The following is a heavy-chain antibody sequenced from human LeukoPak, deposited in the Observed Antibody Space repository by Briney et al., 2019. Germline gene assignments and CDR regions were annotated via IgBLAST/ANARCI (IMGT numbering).Heavy chain of an antibody. CDR3: ARDQEWELLAGAFSDY. CDR2: IYITGST. V-gene: IGHV4-4*07. Sequence: SETLSLTCTVSGGSITSYYWSWIRQSAGKGLEWIGRIYITGSTTYNPSLKSRVTMSLDTSKNQFSLKLSSVTAADTAVYYCARDQEWELLAGAFSDYWGQGTLVTVSS. J-gene: IGHJ4*02. D-gene: IGHD1-26*01. CDR1: GGSITSYY.